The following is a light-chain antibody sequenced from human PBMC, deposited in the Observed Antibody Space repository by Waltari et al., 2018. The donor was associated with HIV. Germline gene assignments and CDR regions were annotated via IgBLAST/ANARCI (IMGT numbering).Light chain of an antibody. Sequence: QSALTQPASVSGSPGQSITISCTGTRSDVGGYNYVYWYQHHPGKAPKLVIYEVSNRPSGVSNRFSGFKSANTASLTISGLQAEDEGDYYCSSYTSSRTWVFGGGTKLTVL. J-gene: IGLJ3*02. CDR2: EVS. CDR3: SSYTSSRTWV. CDR1: RSDVGGYNY. V-gene: IGLV2-14*01.